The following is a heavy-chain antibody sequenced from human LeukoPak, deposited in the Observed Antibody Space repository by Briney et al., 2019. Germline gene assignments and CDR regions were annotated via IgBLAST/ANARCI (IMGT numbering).Heavy chain of an antibody. Sequence: GASVKVSCKASGYTFTSYYMHWVRQAPGQGLEWMGIINPSGGSTGYAQKFQGRVTMTRDTSTSTVYMELSGLRSEDTAVYYCARDQGDYYDSSGSIDYWGQGTLVTVSS. CDR2: INPSGGST. J-gene: IGHJ4*02. D-gene: IGHD3-22*01. CDR1: GYTFTSYY. CDR3: ARDQGDYYDSSGSIDY. V-gene: IGHV1-46*01.